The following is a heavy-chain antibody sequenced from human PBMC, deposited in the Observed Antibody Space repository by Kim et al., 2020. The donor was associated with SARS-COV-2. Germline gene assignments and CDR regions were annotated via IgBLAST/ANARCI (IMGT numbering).Heavy chain of an antibody. D-gene: IGHD5-12*01. J-gene: IGHJ6*02. CDR1: GYTFTSYD. V-gene: IGHV1-8*01. CDR2: MNPNSGNT. CDR3: ARSSSWSGYAIFVGTKCYYYGMDV. Sequence: ASVKVSCKASGYTFTSYDINWVRQATGQGLQWMGWMNPNSGNTIYAQKFQGRVTMTRNTSISTAYMELSSLRSEDTAVYYCARSSSWSGYAIFVGTKCYYYGMDVWGQGTTVTVSS.